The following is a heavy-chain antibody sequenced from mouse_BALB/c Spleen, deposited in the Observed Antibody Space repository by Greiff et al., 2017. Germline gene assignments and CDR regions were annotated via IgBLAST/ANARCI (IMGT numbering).Heavy chain of an antibody. CDR2: ISYSGST. CDR1: GDSITSCY. D-gene: IGHD2-4*01. CDR3: ARRNYDLYYAMDY. Sequence: EVQLVESGPSLVKPSQTLSLTCSVTGDSITSCYWNWIRKFPGNKLEYMGYISYSGSTYYNPSLKSRISITRDTSKNQYYLQLNSVTTEDTATYYCARRNYDLYYAMDYWGQGTSVTVSS. J-gene: IGHJ4*01. V-gene: IGHV3-8*02.